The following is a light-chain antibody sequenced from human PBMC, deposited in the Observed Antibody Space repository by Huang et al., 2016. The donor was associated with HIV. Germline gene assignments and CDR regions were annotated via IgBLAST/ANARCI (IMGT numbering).Light chain of an antibody. Sequence: DIQMTQSPSSLSASVGDRVTIACRSSASFNSSLNWYQQRPGKAPKLLIYAASSLQSGVPARFSGSGSGTDFSLTINSLQPEDFATYYCQQCHSTPFTFGQGTKLEIK. V-gene: IGKV1-39*01. J-gene: IGKJ2*01. CDR2: AAS. CDR1: ASFNSS. CDR3: QQCHSTPFT.